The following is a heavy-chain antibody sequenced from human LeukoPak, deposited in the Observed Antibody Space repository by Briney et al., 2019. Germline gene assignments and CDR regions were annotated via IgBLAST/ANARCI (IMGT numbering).Heavy chain of an antibody. V-gene: IGHV4-34*01. Sequence: PSETLSLTCAVYGGSFSGYYWSWIRQPPGKGLEWIGEINHSGSTNYNPSLKSRVTISVDTSKNQFSLKLSSVTAADTAVYYCARGPYYYGSGRIWDYWGQGTLVTVSS. D-gene: IGHD3-10*01. CDR2: INHSGST. J-gene: IGHJ4*02. CDR3: ARGPYYYGSGRIWDY. CDR1: GGSFSGYY.